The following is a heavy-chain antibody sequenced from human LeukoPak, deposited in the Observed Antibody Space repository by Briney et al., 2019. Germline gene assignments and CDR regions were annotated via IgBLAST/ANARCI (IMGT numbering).Heavy chain of an antibody. J-gene: IGHJ4*02. CDR3: ASPKYTSGPFNY. CDR2: LYNTGST. V-gene: IGHV3-53*01. Sequence: GGSLRLSCAASGFTVSNNYMSWVRQAPGKGLECVSVLYNTGSTYYADSVKGRFTISRDNSKNTLYLQMNSLRAEDTAVYYCASPKYTSGPFNYWGQGALVTVSS. CDR1: GFTVSNNY. D-gene: IGHD6-19*01.